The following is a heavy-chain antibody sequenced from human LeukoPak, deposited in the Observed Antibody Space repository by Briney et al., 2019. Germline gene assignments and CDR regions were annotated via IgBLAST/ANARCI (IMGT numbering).Heavy chain of an antibody. CDR1: GRSFSGYY. D-gene: IGHD1-14*01. J-gene: IGHJ4*02. V-gene: IGHV4-34*01. Sequence: SETLSLTCAAYGRSFSGYYWSWIRQPPGKGLEWIGEINHSGSTNYNPSLKSRVTISVDTSKNQFSLKLSSVTAADTAVYYCATRTGTRTTGAIDYWGQGTLVTVSS. CDR3: ATRTGTRTTGAIDY. CDR2: INHSGST.